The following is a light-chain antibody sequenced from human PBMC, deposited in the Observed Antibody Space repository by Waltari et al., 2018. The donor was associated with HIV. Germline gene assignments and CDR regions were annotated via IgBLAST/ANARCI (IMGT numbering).Light chain of an antibody. CDR3: SSWDDSLNGVWV. CDR1: DFNIGANT. CDR2: SDH. J-gene: IGLJ2*01. V-gene: IGLV1-44*01. Sequence: QSVLTQPPSASGTSGQRVTLSCSGSDFNIGANTVNWYQQVPGMAPKLLIYSDHQRPSGVPDRFSGSKSGTSASLAISGLQSEDEANYYCSSWDDSLNGVWVFGGGTKVTVL.